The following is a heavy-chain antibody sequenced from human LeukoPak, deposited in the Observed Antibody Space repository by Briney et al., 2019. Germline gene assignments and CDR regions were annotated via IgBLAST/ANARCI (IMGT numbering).Heavy chain of an antibody. J-gene: IGHJ3*01. CDR1: GYTFTSYA. CDR2: ISTYNGNT. D-gene: IGHD3-22*01. V-gene: IGHV1-18*01. Sequence: GASVKVSCKASGYTFTSYAISWVRQAPGQGLEWMGWISTYNGNTNYAQKLQDRVTMTTDTSTSTVYMELRSLRSDDTAVYYCARVDDYYGTGGYYYDHWGQGTMLTVSS. CDR3: ARVDDYYGTGGYYYDH.